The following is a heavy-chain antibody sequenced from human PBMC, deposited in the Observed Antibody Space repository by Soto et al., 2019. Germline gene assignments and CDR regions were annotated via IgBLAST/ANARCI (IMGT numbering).Heavy chain of an antibody. CDR3: ARGRAVADTTYDY. CDR2: IYYSGST. Sequence: SETLSLTCTVSGGSISSGGYYWSWIRQHPGKGLEWIGYIYYSGSTYYNPSLKNRVTISVDTSKNQFSLKLSSVTAADTAVYYCARGRAVADTTYDYWGQGTLVTVSS. CDR1: GGSISSGGYY. J-gene: IGHJ4*02. D-gene: IGHD6-19*01. V-gene: IGHV4-31*03.